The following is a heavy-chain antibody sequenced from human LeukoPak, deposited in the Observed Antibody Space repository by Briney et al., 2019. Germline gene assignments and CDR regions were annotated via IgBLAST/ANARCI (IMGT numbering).Heavy chain of an antibody. CDR2: ISAYNGNT. V-gene: IGHV1-18*01. CDR1: GYTFTSYG. CDR3: ARVAVAEDYYYYMDV. D-gene: IGHD6-19*01. Sequence: VASVKVSCKASGYTFTSYGISWVRQAPGQGLEWMGWISAYNGNTNYAQKLQGRVTMTTDTSTSTAYMELRSLRSDDTAVYYCARVAVAEDYYYYMDVWGKGTTVTISS. J-gene: IGHJ6*03.